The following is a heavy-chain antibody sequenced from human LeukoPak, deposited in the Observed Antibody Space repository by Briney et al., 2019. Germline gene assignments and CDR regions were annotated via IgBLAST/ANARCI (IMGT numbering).Heavy chain of an antibody. D-gene: IGHD3-16*02. J-gene: IGHJ4*02. CDR3: TKDHSEYVWGSYRRDDY. CDR2: ISGSGDNT. Sequence: GGSLRLSCAASGFTVNSYAMSWVRQGPGKGLEWVSTISGSGDNTYYADSVRDRFTISRDISKNTLYLQMDSLRAEDTAVYYCTKDHSEYVWGSYRRDDYWGQGTLVTVSS. CDR1: GFTVNSYA. V-gene: IGHV3-23*01.